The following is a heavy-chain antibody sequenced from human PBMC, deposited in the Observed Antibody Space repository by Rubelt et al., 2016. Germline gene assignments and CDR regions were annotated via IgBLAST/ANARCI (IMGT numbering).Heavy chain of an antibody. V-gene: IGHV3-30*04. Sequence: SSYGLHWVRQAPGKGLEWLAVISYDGSDKYHADSVKGRFTISRDNSKNTLYLQMNSLRAEDTAVYYCARDYSDAFDIWGQGTMVTVSS. D-gene: IGHD4-11*01. J-gene: IGHJ3*02. CDR2: ISYDGSDK. CDR3: ARDYSDAFDI. CDR1: SSYG.